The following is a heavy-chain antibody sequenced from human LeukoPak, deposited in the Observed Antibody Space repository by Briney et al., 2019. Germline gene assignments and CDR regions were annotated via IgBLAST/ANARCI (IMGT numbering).Heavy chain of an antibody. V-gene: IGHV3-7*01. CDR1: GFTFSAYW. Sequence: PGGSLRLSCAASGFTFSAYWMTWVRQAPGKGLEWVANIKQDGREKYFVDSVRGRFTISRDNAKNSLSLQMNSLRTEDTAVYYCARVYGGKGGVFGYWGQGTLVTVSP. CDR3: ARVYGGKGGVFGY. J-gene: IGHJ4*02. D-gene: IGHD4-17*01. CDR2: IKQDGREK.